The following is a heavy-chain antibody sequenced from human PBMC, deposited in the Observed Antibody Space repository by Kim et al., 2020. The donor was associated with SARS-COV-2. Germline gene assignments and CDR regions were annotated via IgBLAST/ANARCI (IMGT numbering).Heavy chain of an antibody. D-gene: IGHD1-26*01. CDR3: ARDQSLVGGTVDAFEI. CDR2: IYYSGST. J-gene: IGHJ3*02. CDR1: GGSISSGDSY. V-gene: IGHV4-30-4*01. Sequence: SETLSLTCTVSGGSISSGDSYWIWIRQPPGKGLEWMAYIYYSGSTYYNPSLKSRVTISVDTSKNQFSLKLSSVTAADTAAYYCARDQSLVGGTVDAFEI.